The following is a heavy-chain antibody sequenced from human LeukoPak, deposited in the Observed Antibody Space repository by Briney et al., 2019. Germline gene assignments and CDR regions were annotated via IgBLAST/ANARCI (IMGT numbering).Heavy chain of an antibody. Sequence: GGSLRLSCAASGFTFSSYSMNWVRQAPGKGLEWVSSISSSSSYIYYADSVKGRFTISRDNAKNSLYLQMNSLRAEDTAVYYCARRQDYYDSSGYYAYYYYGMDVWGQGTTVTVSS. V-gene: IGHV3-21*01. CDR2: ISSSSSYI. CDR3: ARRQDYYDSSGYYAYYYYGMDV. CDR1: GFTFSSYS. J-gene: IGHJ6*02. D-gene: IGHD3-22*01.